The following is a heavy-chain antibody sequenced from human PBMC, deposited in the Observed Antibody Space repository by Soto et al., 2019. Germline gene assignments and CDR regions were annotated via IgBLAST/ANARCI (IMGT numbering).Heavy chain of an antibody. CDR1: GFTFSSDA. CDR3: ARHSILSGTTRPPPPDY. CDR2: MSYDGSNE. Sequence: QVQLVESGGGVVQPGRSLRLSCAASGFTFSSDAMHWVRQAPGKGLEWVAVMSYDGSNEYYADSVKGRFTISRDNSKNTLYLTMNSLRAQATSVDYCARHSILSGTTRPPPPDYWGQGTLVTVSA. J-gene: IGHJ4*02. D-gene: IGHD4-17*01. V-gene: IGHV3-30-3*01.